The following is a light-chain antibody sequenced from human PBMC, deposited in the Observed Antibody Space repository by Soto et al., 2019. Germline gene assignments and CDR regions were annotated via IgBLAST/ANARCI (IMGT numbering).Light chain of an antibody. CDR2: AAS. CDR3: QKYNSAVDT. Sequence: DMHITQSGSSLSASVGDRVTSTCRARQGINNYLARYQQKPGKVPRLLIYAASTLQSGVPSRFSGSGSGTDFTLTISILQPEDVATYYCQKYNSAVDTFGGGTKVDI. CDR1: QGINNY. J-gene: IGKJ4*01. V-gene: IGKV1-27*01.